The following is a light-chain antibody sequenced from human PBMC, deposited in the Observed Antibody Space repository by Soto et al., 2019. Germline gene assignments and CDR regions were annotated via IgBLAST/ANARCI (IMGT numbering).Light chain of an antibody. J-gene: IGLJ3*02. V-gene: IGLV2-8*01. CDR3: SSYAGSNNLV. CDR1: SSDVGGYNY. Sequence: QSALTQPPSASGSPGQSVTISCTGTSSDVGGYNYVSWYQQHPGKAPKLMIYEVSKRPSGVPDRFSGSKSGNTASLTVSGLQAEDEADYYCSSYAGSNNLVFGGGTNSPS. CDR2: EVS.